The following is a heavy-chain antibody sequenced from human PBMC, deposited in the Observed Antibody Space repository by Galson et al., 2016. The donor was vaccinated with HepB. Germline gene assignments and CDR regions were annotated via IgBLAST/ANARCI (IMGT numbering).Heavy chain of an antibody. Sequence: CPIPGASLCRKTAPWHCSTESPSRVLEWLGRTYNRSKWYNDYAVSVKSRIIVNPDTSKNQFSLQLNSVTPEDTAVYYCVEQRKGAPYGMDVWGQGTTVTVAS. V-gene: IGHV6-1*01. J-gene: IGHJ6*02. CDR2: TYNRSKWYN. CDR1: GASLCRKTAP. D-gene: IGHD1/OR15-1a*01. CDR3: VEQRKGAPYGMDV.